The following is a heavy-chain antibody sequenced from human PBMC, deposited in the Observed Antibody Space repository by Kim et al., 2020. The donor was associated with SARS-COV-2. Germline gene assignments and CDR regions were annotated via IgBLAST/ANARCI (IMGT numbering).Heavy chain of an antibody. Sequence: GGSLRLSCAASGFTFSSYWMSWVRQAPGKGLEWVANIKQDGSEKYYVDSVKGRFTISRDNAKNSLYLQMNSLRAEDTVVYYCARDGYCSSTSCYSSDWFDPWGQGTLVTVSS. J-gene: IGHJ5*02. CDR2: IKQDGSEK. CDR3: ARDGYCSSTSCYSSDWFDP. D-gene: IGHD2-2*02. V-gene: IGHV3-7*03. CDR1: GFTFSSYW.